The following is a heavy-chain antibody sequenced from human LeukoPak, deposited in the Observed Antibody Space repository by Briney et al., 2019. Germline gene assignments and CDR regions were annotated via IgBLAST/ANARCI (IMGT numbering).Heavy chain of an antibody. J-gene: IGHJ4*02. Sequence: GGSLRLSCAASGFTFSSYSMSWVRQAPGKGLEWVSSISSSSSYIYYADSVRGRFTISRDNAKNSLYLQMDSLRVEDTAVYYCVRDRGARITGTTGYWGQGTLVTVSS. CDR1: GFTFSSYS. V-gene: IGHV3-21*01. D-gene: IGHD1-7*01. CDR2: ISSSSSYI. CDR3: VRDRGARITGTTGY.